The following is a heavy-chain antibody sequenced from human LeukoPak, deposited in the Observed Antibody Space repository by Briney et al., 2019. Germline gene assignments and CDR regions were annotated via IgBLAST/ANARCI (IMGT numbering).Heavy chain of an antibody. CDR2: ISAYNGNT. CDR1: CYNVTSYG. Sequence: ASVKVSCKASCYNVTSYGISWGRQAPGQGLQWMGWISAYNGNTNYAQKLQGRVTMTTDTSTSTAYMELRSLRSDDTAVYYCARLGLRFSEPRPFDYWGQVTLVTVSS. V-gene: IGHV1-18*01. D-gene: IGHD3-10*01. CDR3: ARLGLRFSEPRPFDY. J-gene: IGHJ4*02.